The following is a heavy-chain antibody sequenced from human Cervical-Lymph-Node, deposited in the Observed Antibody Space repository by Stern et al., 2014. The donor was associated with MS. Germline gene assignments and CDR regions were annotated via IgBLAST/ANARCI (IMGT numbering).Heavy chain of an antibody. J-gene: IGHJ4*02. D-gene: IGHD4-11*01. CDR3: ARGGDTTITTHFSH. CDR2: INPSGGST. Sequence: QDQLVQSGAEVKRPGASVKFSCKASGYTFTSHFMHWVRQAPGQGLEWMGIINPSGGSTNYAQKFQGRVTMTRDTSTSTVFMELSSLRSDDTAVYYCARGGDTTITTHFSHWGQGTLVTVSS. V-gene: IGHV1-46*01. CDR1: GYTFTSHF.